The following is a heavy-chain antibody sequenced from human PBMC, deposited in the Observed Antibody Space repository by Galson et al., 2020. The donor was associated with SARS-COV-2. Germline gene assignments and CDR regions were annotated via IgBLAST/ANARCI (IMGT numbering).Heavy chain of an antibody. CDR1: GFTFSSYW. CDR3: ARGVCSGGSCYSGVVDY. D-gene: IGHD2-15*01. J-gene: IGHJ4*02. V-gene: IGHV3-7*03. Sequence: GESLKISCSASGFTFSSYWMSWVRQAPGKGLEWVANIKQDGSEKYYLDSVKGRFTISRDNAKNSLYLQMNSLRAEDTAVYYCARGVCSGGSCYSGVVDYWSQGTLVTVSS. CDR2: IKQDGSEK.